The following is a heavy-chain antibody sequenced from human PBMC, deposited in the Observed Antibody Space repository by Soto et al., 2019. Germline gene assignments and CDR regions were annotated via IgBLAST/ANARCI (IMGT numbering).Heavy chain of an antibody. D-gene: IGHD1-1*01. Sequence: SGPTLVNPTETLTLTCTVSGFSLSNARMGVSWIRQPPGKALEWLAHIFSNDEKSYSTSLKSRLTISKDTSKSQVVLTMTNMDPVDTATYYCARTSLGWWNDVFPLNYYYYYGMDVWGQGTTVTVSS. J-gene: IGHJ6*02. CDR1: GFSLSNARMG. CDR3: ARTSLGWWNDVFPLNYYYYYGMDV. V-gene: IGHV2-26*01. CDR2: IFSNDEK.